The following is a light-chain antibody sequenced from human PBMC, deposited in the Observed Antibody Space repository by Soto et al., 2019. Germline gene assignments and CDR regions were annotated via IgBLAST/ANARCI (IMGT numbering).Light chain of an antibody. Sequence: EIVLTQSPATLSLSPGERATLSCRASQSVTSDYLAWYQQKPHQPPSLVIYGAASRATDIPDRFSGGGAGTDFTLAISKREPEDFAVDYCQQYGSAPTFGQGTKVEVK. V-gene: IGKV3-20*01. J-gene: IGKJ1*01. CDR2: GAA. CDR3: QQYGSAPT. CDR1: QSVTSDY.